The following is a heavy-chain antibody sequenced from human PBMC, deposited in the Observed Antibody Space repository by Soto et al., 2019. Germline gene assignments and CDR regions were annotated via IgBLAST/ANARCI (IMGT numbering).Heavy chain of an antibody. CDR2: INHSGST. CDR1: GGSFSGYY. J-gene: IGHJ5*02. D-gene: IGHD6-19*01. V-gene: IGHV4-34*01. CDR3: ARVIAVRGWFDP. Sequence: PSETLSLTCAVYGGSFSGYYWSWIRQPPGEGLEWIGEINHSGSTNYNPSLKSRVTISVDTSKNQFSLKLSSVTAADTAVYYCARVIAVRGWFDPWGQGTLVTVSS.